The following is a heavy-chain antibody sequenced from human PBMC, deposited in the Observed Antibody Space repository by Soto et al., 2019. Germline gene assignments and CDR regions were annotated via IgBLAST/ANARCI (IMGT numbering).Heavy chain of an antibody. V-gene: IGHV1-69*06. CDR3: ARDGDSSGYYYVTPGLFAFDI. Sequence: SVKVSFKASGGTFSSYAISWVRQAPGQGLEWMGGIIPIFGTANYAQKFQGRVTITADKSTSTAYMELSSLRSEDTAVYYCARDGDSSGYYYVTPGLFAFDIWGQGTMVTVSS. J-gene: IGHJ3*02. CDR2: IIPIFGTA. D-gene: IGHD3-22*01. CDR1: GGTFSSYA.